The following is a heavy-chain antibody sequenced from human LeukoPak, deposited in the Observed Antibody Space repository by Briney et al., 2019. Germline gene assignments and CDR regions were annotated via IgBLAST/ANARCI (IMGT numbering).Heavy chain of an antibody. D-gene: IGHD3-16*01. J-gene: IGHJ4*02. CDR1: GFTFSDYF. CDR3: AREGGWNYFDY. V-gene: IGHV3-11*01. Sequence: PGGSLRLSCAASGFTFSDYFMSWIRQAPGKGLEWVSYISTSGTIIYYADSVKGRFTISRDNARNSLYLQMNNLRAEDTAVYYCAREGGWNYFDYWGQGTLVTVSS. CDR2: ISTSGTII.